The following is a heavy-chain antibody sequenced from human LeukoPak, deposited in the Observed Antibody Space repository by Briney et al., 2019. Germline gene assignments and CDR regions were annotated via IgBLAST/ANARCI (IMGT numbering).Heavy chain of an antibody. CDR2: INPAGGST. J-gene: IGHJ4*02. CDR1: GYTFIDYY. Sequence: ASVKVSCKTSGYTFIDYYLHWVRQAPGQSFEYMGIINPAGGSTSYHHKFQDRVTMTREASTTTIYMELRSLTFEDTAVYYCARGQLGPTSAPFDSWGQGTLVTVSP. CDR3: ARGQLGPTSAPFDS. D-gene: IGHD1-26*01. V-gene: IGHV1-46*01.